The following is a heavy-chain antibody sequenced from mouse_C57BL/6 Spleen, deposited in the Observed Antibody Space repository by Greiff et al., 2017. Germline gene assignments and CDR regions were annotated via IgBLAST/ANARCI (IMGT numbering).Heavy chain of an antibody. Sequence: SGTVLARPGASVKMSCKTSGYTFTSYWMHWVKQRPGQGLEWIGAIYPGNRDTSYNQKFKGKAKLTAVTSASTAYMELSSLTNEDSAVYYCTGHDYDGAAMDYWGQGTSVTVSS. J-gene: IGHJ4*01. CDR1: GYTFTSYW. D-gene: IGHD2-4*01. CDR2: IYPGNRDT. CDR3: TGHDYDGAAMDY. V-gene: IGHV1-5*01.